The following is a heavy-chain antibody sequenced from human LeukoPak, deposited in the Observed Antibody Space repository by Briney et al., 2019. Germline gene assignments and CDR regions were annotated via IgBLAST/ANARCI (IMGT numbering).Heavy chain of an antibody. J-gene: IGHJ4*02. D-gene: IGHD4-17*01. CDR1: GGSISSSSYY. CDR3: ARHPYGDYSPYYFDY. Sequence: PSETLSLTCTVSGGSISSSSYYWGWIRQPPGKGLEWIGSIYYSGSTYYNPSLKSRVTISVDTSKNQFSLKLSSVTAADTAVYYYARHPYGDYSPYYFDYWGQGTLVTVSS. V-gene: IGHV4-39*01. CDR2: IYYSGST.